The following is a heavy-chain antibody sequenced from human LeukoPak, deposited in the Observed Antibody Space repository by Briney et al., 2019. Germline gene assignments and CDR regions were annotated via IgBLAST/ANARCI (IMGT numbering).Heavy chain of an antibody. Sequence: ASVTVSCKASGYTFTGYYMHWVRLASGQGLEWMGWINPNSGDTNFAQKFQGRVTMTRDTSISTACMELSRLRSDDTAVYYCAAGYSSGWWLVFWGQGTLVTVSS. J-gene: IGHJ4*02. V-gene: IGHV1-2*02. D-gene: IGHD6-19*01. CDR3: AAGYSSGWWLVF. CDR2: INPNSGDT. CDR1: GYTFTGYY.